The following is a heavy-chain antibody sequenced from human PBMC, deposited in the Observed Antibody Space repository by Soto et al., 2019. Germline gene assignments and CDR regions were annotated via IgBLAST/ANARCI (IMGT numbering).Heavy chain of an antibody. J-gene: IGHJ3*02. Sequence: GGSLRLSCTASGFTFGDYAMSWFRQAPGKGLEWVGFIRSKAYGGTTEYAASVKGRFTISRDDSKSIAYLQMNSLKTEDEAVYYCRAQYYDILTGYYRLDAFDIWGQGTMVTVSS. V-gene: IGHV3-49*03. D-gene: IGHD3-9*01. CDR3: RAQYYDILTGYYRLDAFDI. CDR1: GFTFGDYA. CDR2: IRSKAYGGTT.